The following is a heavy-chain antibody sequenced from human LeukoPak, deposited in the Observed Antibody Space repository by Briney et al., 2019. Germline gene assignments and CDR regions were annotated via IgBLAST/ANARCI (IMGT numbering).Heavy chain of an antibody. CDR3: AKDLGGHPRVKGYFDY. CDR1: GFTFTSYA. V-gene: IGHV3-23*01. D-gene: IGHD3-16*01. CDR2: ISASAGST. Sequence: GGSLRLSCAASGFTFTSYAMNWVRQAPGEGLEWVSAISASAGSTYYADSVKGRFTISRDNSKNTLYLQMNSLRAEDTAVYYCAKDLGGHPRVKGYFDYWGQGTLVTVSS. J-gene: IGHJ4*02.